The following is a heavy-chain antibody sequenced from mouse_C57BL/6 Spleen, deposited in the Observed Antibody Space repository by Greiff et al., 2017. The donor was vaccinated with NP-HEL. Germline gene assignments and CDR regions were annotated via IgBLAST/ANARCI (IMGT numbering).Heavy chain of an antibody. Sequence: VHLVESGAELVRPGASVTLSCKASGYTFTDYEMHWVKQTPVHGLEWIGAIDPETGGTAYNQKFKGKAILTADKSSSTAYMELRSLTSEDSAVYYCTRWDYYGNLRYFDYWGQGTTLTVSS. J-gene: IGHJ2*01. V-gene: IGHV1-15*01. CDR1: GYTFTDYE. CDR3: TRWDYYGNLRYFDY. CDR2: IDPETGGT. D-gene: IGHD2-1*01.